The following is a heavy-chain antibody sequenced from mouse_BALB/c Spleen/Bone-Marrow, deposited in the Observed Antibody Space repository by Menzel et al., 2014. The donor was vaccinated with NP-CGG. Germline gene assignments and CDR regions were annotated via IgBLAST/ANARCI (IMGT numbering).Heavy chain of an antibody. V-gene: IGHV1S81*02. CDR2: INPSNGRT. Sequence: QVQLQQSGAELVKPGASVRLSCKASGYSFTTYWIHWVKQRPGQGLEWIGEINPSNGRTNYNEKFKSKATLTVDKSSSTAYMQLSSLTSEDSAVYYCARYDGPAWFAYWGQGTLVTGSA. J-gene: IGHJ3*01. D-gene: IGHD2-3*01. CDR3: ARYDGPAWFAY. CDR1: GYSFTTYW.